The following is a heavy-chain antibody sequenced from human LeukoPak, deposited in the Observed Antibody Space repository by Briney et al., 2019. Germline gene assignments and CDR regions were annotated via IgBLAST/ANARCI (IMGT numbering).Heavy chain of an antibody. CDR3: ARLSGDITVFDL. V-gene: IGHV3-74*01. J-gene: IGHJ4*02. D-gene: IGHD1-20*01. Sequence: PGGSLRLSCAASGFTFSSYWMHWVRQAPGKGLVWVSRINSDGSSTSYADSVKGRFTISRDNAKNTLYLQMNSLRADDTAVYYCARLSGDITVFDLWGQGTLVTVSS. CDR2: INSDGSST. CDR1: GFTFSSYW.